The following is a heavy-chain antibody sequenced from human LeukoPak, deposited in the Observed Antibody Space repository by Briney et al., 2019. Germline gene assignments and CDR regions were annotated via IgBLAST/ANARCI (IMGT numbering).Heavy chain of an antibody. CDR1: GGSFSGYY. CDR2: INHSGST. J-gene: IGHJ5*02. V-gene: IGHV4-34*01. Sequence: SETLSLTCAVYGGSFSGYYWSWIRQPPGKGLEWIGEINHSGSTNYNPSVTSRVTISLDTSNNQFSLKLTSVTAADTAVYYCARGQHYDVLTGRFFNWFDPWGQGTLVTVSS. CDR3: ARGQHYDVLTGRFFNWFDP. D-gene: IGHD3-9*01.